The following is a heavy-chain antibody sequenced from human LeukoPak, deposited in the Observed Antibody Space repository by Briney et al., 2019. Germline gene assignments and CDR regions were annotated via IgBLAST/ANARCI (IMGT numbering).Heavy chain of an antibody. CDR2: ISWNSGSI. CDR1: GFTFDDYA. D-gene: IGHD2/OR15-2a*01. CDR3: AKDGSMPFAFDY. Sequence: GGSLRLSCAASGFTFDDYAMHWVRQAPGKGPEWVSGISWNSGSIGYADSVKGRFTISRDNAKNSLYLQMNSLRAEDTALYYCAKDGSMPFAFDYWGQGTLVTVSS. V-gene: IGHV3-9*01. J-gene: IGHJ4*02.